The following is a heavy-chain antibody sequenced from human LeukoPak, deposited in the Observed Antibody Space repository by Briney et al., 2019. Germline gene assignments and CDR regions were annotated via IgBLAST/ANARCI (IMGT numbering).Heavy chain of an antibody. D-gene: IGHD3-3*01. Sequence: GGSLRLSCAASGFTFSSYSIHWVRQAPGKGLEWVSRITGSGGSTFYTASVKGRFTISRDNSKNTLYLQMNSLRAEDTAVYYCAKATAYYDSLFDYWGQGNLVTVSS. V-gene: IGHV3-23*01. CDR1: GFTFSSYS. CDR3: AKATAYYDSLFDY. J-gene: IGHJ4*02. CDR2: ITGSGGST.